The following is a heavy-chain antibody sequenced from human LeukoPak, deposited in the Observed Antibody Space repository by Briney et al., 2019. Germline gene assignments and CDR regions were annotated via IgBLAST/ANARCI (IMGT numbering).Heavy chain of an antibody. D-gene: IGHD3-10*01. CDR3: ARSYFGSGTFNGFDY. J-gene: IGHJ4*02. Sequence: SETLSLTCAVSGGSISSGGYSWSWIRQPPGKGLEWIGYSYHSGSTYYNPSLKSRVTISLDKSRNQFSLNLNSVSAADTAVYYCARSYFGSGTFNGFDYWGQGTLVTVSS. CDR1: GGSISSGGYS. CDR2: SYHSGST. V-gene: IGHV4-30-2*01.